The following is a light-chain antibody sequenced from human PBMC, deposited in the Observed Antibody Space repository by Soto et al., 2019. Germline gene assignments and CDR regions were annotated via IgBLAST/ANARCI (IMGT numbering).Light chain of an antibody. CDR2: AAS. V-gene: IGKV3-15*01. CDR3: QNYNNWPPYT. CDR1: QSVSSN. J-gene: IGKJ2*01. Sequence: EIMMTQSPATLSVSPGERATLSCRASQSVSSNLAWYQQKAGQAPRLLIYAASTRAIGIPARFSGSGSGTEFTLTISSLQSEDFAVYYSQNYNNWPPYTFGQGTKLETK.